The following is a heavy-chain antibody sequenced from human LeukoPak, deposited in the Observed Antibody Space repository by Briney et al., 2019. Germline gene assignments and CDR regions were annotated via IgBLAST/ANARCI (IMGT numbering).Heavy chain of an antibody. Sequence: ASVKVSCKASGYTFTSYGISWVRQAPGQGLEWMGWISAYNGNTNYAQKLQGRVTMTTDTSTSTAYMELRSLRSDDTAVYYCARVPYSGSYPGAFDIWGQGTMVTVSS. V-gene: IGHV1-18*01. CDR2: ISAYNGNT. D-gene: IGHD1-26*01. CDR1: GYTFTSYG. CDR3: ARVPYSGSYPGAFDI. J-gene: IGHJ3*02.